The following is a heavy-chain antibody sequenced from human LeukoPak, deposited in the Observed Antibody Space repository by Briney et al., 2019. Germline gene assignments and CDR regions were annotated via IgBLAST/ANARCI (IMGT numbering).Heavy chain of an antibody. Sequence: GGSLRLSCAPSGFTVSSNYMSWVRHTPGKGLEWVSLIYSGGSTYYADSVKGRFTISRDNSKNTLYLQMHSLRADDTAVYYCAGRDNGYYYGMDVWGQGTTVTVSS. V-gene: IGHV3-66*01. J-gene: IGHJ6*02. CDR1: GFTVSSNY. CDR3: AGRDNGYYYGMDV. D-gene: IGHD2-8*01. CDR2: IYSGGST.